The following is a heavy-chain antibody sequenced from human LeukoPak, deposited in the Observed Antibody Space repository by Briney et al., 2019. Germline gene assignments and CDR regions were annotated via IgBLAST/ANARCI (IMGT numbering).Heavy chain of an antibody. D-gene: IGHD2-21*02. V-gene: IGHV3-21*01. CDR1: GFTFSSDS. Sequence: GGSLRLSCAASGFTFSSDSMNWVRQAPGKGLEWVSSISSSSSYIYYADSVKGRFTISSDNAKNSLHLHMNSLRAEDTAVYYCARERQVVTASYFDYWGQGTLVTVSS. CDR2: ISSSSSYI. CDR3: ARERQVVTASYFDY. J-gene: IGHJ4*02.